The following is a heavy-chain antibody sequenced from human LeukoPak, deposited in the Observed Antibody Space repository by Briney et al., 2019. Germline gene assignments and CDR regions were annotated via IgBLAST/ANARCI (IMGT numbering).Heavy chain of an antibody. Sequence: GGSLRLSCAASGFTFSSYSMNRVRQAPGKGLEWGSYISSSSSTLYYADSVKGRFSISRDNAKTSLYLQMNSLRAEDTAVYYCARHLSGITGYTYGRGIDYWGQGTLVTVSS. CDR1: GFTFSSYS. CDR2: ISSSSSTL. CDR3: ARHLSGITGYTYGRGIDY. J-gene: IGHJ4*02. V-gene: IGHV3-48*04. D-gene: IGHD5-18*01.